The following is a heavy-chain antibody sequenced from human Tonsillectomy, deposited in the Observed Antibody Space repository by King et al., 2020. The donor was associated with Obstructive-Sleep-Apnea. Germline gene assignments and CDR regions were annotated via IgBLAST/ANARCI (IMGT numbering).Heavy chain of an antibody. CDR2: IYWNHDK. J-gene: IGHJ5*02. V-gene: IGHV2-5*01. Sequence: TLKESVPTLVKPTQTLTLTCTFSGFSLSTSGVGVGWIRQPPGKALEWLALIYWNHDKRYSPSLKSRLTITKDTTKNQVVLTMSNIDPLDTATYYCSPRPAYSSSWDNWFDPWGQGTLVTVSS. CDR1: GFSLSTSGVG. D-gene: IGHD6-13*01. CDR3: SPRPAYSSSWDNWFDP.